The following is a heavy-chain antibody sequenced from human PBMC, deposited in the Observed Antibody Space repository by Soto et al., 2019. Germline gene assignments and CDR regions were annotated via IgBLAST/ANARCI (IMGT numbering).Heavy chain of an antibody. CDR1: GFTFTSHW. V-gene: IGHV3-7*03. CDR2: IKEDGSEK. CDR3: ARGWEALDF. J-gene: IGHJ4*01. Sequence: GGSLRLSCAASGFTFTSHWMTWVRQAPGKGLEWVANIKEDGSEKYHVDSVKGRFTISGDNAKNSLYLQMNSRRADDTAVYYCARGWEALDFSGHGTLVTVSS. D-gene: IGHD1-26*01.